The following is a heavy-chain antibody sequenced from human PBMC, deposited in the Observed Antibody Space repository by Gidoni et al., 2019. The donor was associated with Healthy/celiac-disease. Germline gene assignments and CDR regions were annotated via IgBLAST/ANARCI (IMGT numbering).Heavy chain of an antibody. CDR1: GGSFSGYY. D-gene: IGHD4-17*01. CDR3: ARGPVYGDASLDY. J-gene: IGHJ4*02. Sequence: QVQLQQWGAGLLKPSETLSLTCAVYGGSFSGYYWSWIRQPPGKGLEWIGEINHSGSTNYNPSLKSRVTISVDTSKNQFSLKLSSVTAADTAVYYCARGPVYGDASLDYWGQGTLVTVSS. CDR2: INHSGST. V-gene: IGHV4-34*01.